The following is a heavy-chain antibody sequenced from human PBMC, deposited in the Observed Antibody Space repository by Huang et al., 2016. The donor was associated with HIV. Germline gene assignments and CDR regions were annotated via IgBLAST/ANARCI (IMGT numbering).Heavy chain of an antibody. D-gene: IGHD3-3*01. Sequence: QMRFQESGPGLVKPSGTLSLTCNVSGGSINTGRYYWGWIRQPPGKGLEGVGSLYYTVKMHYEPSLKGRITMSADTSKNQFSLNLSSVTAADTAIYYCARNHDFWRGRMFAISYFDVWGRGTLVTVAS. CDR1: GGSINTGRYY. CDR3: ARNHDFWRGRMFAISYFDV. V-gene: IGHV4-39*01. CDR2: LYYTVKM. J-gene: IGHJ2*01.